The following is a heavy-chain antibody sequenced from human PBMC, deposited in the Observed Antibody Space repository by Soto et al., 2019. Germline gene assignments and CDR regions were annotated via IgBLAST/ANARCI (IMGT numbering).Heavy chain of an antibody. CDR2: INPSGGST. V-gene: IGHV1-46*01. CDR3: ARDSVVVPAAHYYFDY. CDR1: GYTFTQYY. Sequence: ASVKVSCKASGYTFTQYYMHWVRQAPGQGLEWMGIINPSGGSTLYAQKFQGRVTLTRDTSTSTVYMELSSLRSEGTALYYCARDSVVVPAAHYYFDYWGQGTLVTVSS. J-gene: IGHJ4*02. D-gene: IGHD2-2*01.